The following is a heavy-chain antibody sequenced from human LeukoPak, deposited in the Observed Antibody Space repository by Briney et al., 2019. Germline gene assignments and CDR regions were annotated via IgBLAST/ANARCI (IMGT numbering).Heavy chain of an antibody. CDR2: IYHSGST. J-gene: IGHJ4*02. Sequence: SETLSLTCTVSGGSISSGGYYWSWIRQPPGKGLEWIGYIYHSGSTYYNPSLKSRVTISVDRSKNQFSLKLSSVTAADTAVYYCARAARPANYFDYWGQGTLVTVSS. CDR3: ARAARPANYFDY. CDR1: GGSISSGGYY. V-gene: IGHV4-30-2*01. D-gene: IGHD6-6*01.